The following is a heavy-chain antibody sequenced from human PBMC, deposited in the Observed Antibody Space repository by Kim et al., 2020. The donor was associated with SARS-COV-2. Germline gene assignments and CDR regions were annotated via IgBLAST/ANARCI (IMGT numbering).Heavy chain of an antibody. CDR3: ARGLERGSLLWFGELLSDP. CDR1: GYTFTSYY. Sequence: ASVKVSCKASGYTFTSYYMHWVRQAPGQGLEWMGIINPSGGSTSYAQKFQGRVTMTRDTSTSTVYMELSSLRSEDTAVYYCARGLERGSLLWFGELLSDPWGQGTLVTVSS. CDR2: INPSGGST. V-gene: IGHV1-46*01. J-gene: IGHJ5*02. D-gene: IGHD3-10*01.